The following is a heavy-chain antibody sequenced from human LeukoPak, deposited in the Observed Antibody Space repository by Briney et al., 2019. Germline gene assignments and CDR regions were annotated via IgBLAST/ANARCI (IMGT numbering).Heavy chain of an antibody. CDR3: ARTAHYGSGYYYYYYMDV. CDR1: GGSISSGGYY. D-gene: IGHD3-10*01. CDR2: IYYSGST. V-gene: IGHV4-61*08. Sequence: SETLSLTCAVSGGSISSGGYYWSWIRQPPGKGLEWIGYIYYSGSTNYNPSLKSRVTISVDTSKNQFSLKLSSVTAADTAVYYCARTAHYGSGYYYYYYMDVWGKGTTVTISS. J-gene: IGHJ6*03.